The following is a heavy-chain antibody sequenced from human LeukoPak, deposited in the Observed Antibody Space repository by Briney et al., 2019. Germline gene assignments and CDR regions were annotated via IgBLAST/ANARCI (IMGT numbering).Heavy chain of an antibody. J-gene: IGHJ4*02. D-gene: IGHD4-17*01. Sequence: SETLSLTCTVSGEYLSSYYCSWIRQPPGKGLEWIGYIYYSGSTNYNPSLKSRVTISVDTSKNQFSLKLSSVTAADTAVYYCAKEPAYGDYVDYWGQGTLVTVSS. CDR3: AKEPAYGDYVDY. CDR2: IYYSGST. CDR1: GEYLSSYY. V-gene: IGHV4-59*01.